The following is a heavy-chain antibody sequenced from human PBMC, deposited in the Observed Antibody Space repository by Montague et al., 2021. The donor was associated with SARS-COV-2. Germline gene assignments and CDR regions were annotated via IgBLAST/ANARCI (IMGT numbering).Heavy chain of an antibody. CDR2: IDWDDDK. V-gene: IGHV2-70*01. D-gene: IGHD3-10*01. J-gene: IGHJ6*02. CDR3: ARIQVVRGVIWVYGMDV. Sequence: PALVKPTQTLTLTCTFSGFSLSTSGMCVSWIRQPPGKALEWLALIDWDDDKYYSTSLKTRLTISKDTPKNQVVLTMTNMDPVDTATYYCARIQVVRGVIWVYGMDVWGQGTTVTVSS. CDR1: GFSLSTSGMC.